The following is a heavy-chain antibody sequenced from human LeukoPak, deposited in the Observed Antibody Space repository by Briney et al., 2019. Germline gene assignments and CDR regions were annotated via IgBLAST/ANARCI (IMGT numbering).Heavy chain of an antibody. V-gene: IGHV3-23*01. CDR1: GFTFSSYG. J-gene: IGHJ4*02. Sequence: PGGSLRLSCAASGFTFSSYGMHWVRQAPGKGLEWVSAISGSGGSTYYADSVKGRFTISRDNSKNTLYLQMNSLRAEDTAVYYCAKGSRGPTVTTKFDYWGQGTLVTVSS. CDR2: ISGSGGST. CDR3: AKGSRGPTVTTKFDY. D-gene: IGHD4-17*01.